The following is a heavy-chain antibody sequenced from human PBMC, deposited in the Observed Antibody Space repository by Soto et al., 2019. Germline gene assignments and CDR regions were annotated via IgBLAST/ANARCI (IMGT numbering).Heavy chain of an antibody. Sequence: PSETLSLTCSVCGTSVSNYYWSWIRQPAGKGLEHIGRIYTSGSTSYNPSLKSRVTMSMDTSQTQLYLNLTSVTAADTAVYYCARGGIQLSSAFDYWGQGIQVTVSS. J-gene: IGHJ4*02. D-gene: IGHD5-18*01. CDR3: ARGGIQLSSAFDY. V-gene: IGHV4-4*07. CDR1: GTSVSNYY. CDR2: IYTSGST.